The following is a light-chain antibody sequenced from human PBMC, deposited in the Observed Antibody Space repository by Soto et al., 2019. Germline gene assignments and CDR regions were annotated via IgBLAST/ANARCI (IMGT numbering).Light chain of an antibody. CDR3: LQDYNYPWT. CDR1: QSISTW. Sequence: IQMTQSPSSLSASVGDRVPITRLASQSISTWLAWYQQEPGKAPKLLIHKASSLQSGVPSRFSGSGYGTDFTLTISSLQPEDFATYYCLQDYNYPWTSGQGTKVDIK. J-gene: IGKJ1*01. CDR2: KAS. V-gene: IGKV1-6*02.